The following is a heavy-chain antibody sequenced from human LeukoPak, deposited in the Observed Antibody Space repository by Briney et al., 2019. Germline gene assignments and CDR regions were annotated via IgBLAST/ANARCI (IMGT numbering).Heavy chain of an antibody. CDR3: AKYAKYCSSTSCYYLYYYYYYMDV. D-gene: IGHD2-2*01. CDR2: ISGSGGST. V-gene: IGHV3-23*01. Sequence: GGALRLSCAASGFTFSSYGMSWVRQAPGKGLEWVSAISGSGGSTYYAGSVKGRFTISRDNSKNTLYLQMNSLRAEDTAVYYCAKYAKYCSSTSCYYLYYYYYYMDVWGKGTTVTISS. CDR1: GFTFSSYG. J-gene: IGHJ6*03.